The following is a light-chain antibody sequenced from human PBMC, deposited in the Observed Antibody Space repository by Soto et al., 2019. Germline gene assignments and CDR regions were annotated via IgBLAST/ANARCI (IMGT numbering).Light chain of an antibody. Sequence: IVMTQSQATLSMSPCERANLSFSASESVSINLAWYQQKPGQSPRLLVYGASTRATGIPARFTGSGSGTEFTLTISSLQSEDFAVYFCQQHGSSLALTFGGGTKVDI. V-gene: IGKV3-15*01. J-gene: IGKJ4*01. CDR3: QQHGSSLALT. CDR1: ESVSIN. CDR2: GAS.